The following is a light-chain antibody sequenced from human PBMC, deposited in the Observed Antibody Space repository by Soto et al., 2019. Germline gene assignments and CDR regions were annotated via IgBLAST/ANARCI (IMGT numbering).Light chain of an antibody. CDR3: AAWDDSLNGFFV. Sequence: QSVLTQPPSASGNPGERVTISCFGSSSNIGSNAVTWYQHLPGAAPKLLITNNNHRPSGVPDRFSGSKSGTSASLNISGLHSEDDGDYYCAAWDDSLNGFFVFGTGTNVTVL. CDR2: NNN. V-gene: IGLV1-44*01. CDR1: SSNIGSNA. J-gene: IGLJ1*01.